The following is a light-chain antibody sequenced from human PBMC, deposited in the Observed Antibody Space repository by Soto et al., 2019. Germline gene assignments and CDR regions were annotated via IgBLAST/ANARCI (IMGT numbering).Light chain of an antibody. V-gene: IGKV1-5*03. CDR2: KAS. CDR1: QSINRW. CDR3: QQRSNSTRT. Sequence: DIQMTQSPSTLSASVGDRVTITCRDSQSINRWLAWYQQKPGKAPKLXIYKASSLESGVRSRFSGSGSGTEFTLTISSLEPEDVAVYYCQQRSNSTRTFGQGTKVDIK. J-gene: IGKJ1*01.